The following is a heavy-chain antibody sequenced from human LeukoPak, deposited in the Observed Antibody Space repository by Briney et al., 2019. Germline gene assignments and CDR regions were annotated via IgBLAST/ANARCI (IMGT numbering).Heavy chain of an antibody. Sequence: PGGSLRLSCAAAGLTFSSNAMSWVHQALGKGLEGVSPISGSGGSTYYADSVKGRFTISRDNSKNTLYLQMNSLRAEDTAVYYCEKCEGPLPGIAVAGPYYFDYWGQGTLVTVSS. V-gene: IGHV3-23*01. CDR2: ISGSGGST. CDR1: GLTFSSNA. J-gene: IGHJ4*02. CDR3: EKCEGPLPGIAVAGPYYFDY. D-gene: IGHD6-19*01.